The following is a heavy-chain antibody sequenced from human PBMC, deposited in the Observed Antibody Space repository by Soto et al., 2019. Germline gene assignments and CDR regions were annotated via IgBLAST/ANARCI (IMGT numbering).Heavy chain of an antibody. V-gene: IGHV3-30*03. D-gene: IGHD3-3*01. CDR3: AREGVFGLVKIIPPDY. J-gene: IGHJ4*02. CDR1: GFGFSSYG. Sequence: VQLWESGGGVAQPGRSLRLSCRASGFGFSSYGMLWVRQAPGKGPEWVAFISFDGSTQYYADSVRGRFTISRDNSENTLCLQLDTLRVEDTAMYYCAREGVFGLVKIIPPDYWGQGAQVTVSA. CDR2: ISFDGSTQ.